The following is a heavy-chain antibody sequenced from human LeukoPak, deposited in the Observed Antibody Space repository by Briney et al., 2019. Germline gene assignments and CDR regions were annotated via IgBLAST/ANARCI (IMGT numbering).Heavy chain of an antibody. CDR2: ISAYNGNT. J-gene: IGHJ6*02. CDR1: GYTFTSYG. Sequence: GASVKVSCKASGYTFTSYGISWVRQAPGQGLEWMGWISAYNGNTNYAQKLQGRVTMTTDTSTSTAYMELRSLRSDGTAVYYCARVPGYCTNGVCYNPEARYYYGMDVWGQGTTVTVSS. V-gene: IGHV1-18*01. D-gene: IGHD2-8*01. CDR3: ARVPGYCTNGVCYNPEARYYYGMDV.